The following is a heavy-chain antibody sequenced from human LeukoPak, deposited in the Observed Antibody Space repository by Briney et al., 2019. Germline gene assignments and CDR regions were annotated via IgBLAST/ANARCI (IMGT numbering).Heavy chain of an antibody. CDR2: IYYSGST. J-gene: IGHJ1*01. Sequence: LETLSLTCTVSGGSISSSSYYWGWVRQPPGKGLEWIGCIYYSGSTYFHPSLKRRLTISVDTSKNQFSLKLSSVTAADTAVYYCARRRYGDSRRYFQHWGQGTLVTVSS. V-gene: IGHV4-39*07. CDR3: ARRRYGDSRRYFQH. CDR1: GGSISSSSYY. D-gene: IGHD4-17*01.